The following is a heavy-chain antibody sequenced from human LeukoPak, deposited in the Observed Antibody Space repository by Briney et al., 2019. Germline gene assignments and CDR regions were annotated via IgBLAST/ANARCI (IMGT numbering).Heavy chain of an antibody. CDR2: ISPSGGST. CDR3: ARGYSSSGDYDY. D-gene: IGHD3-22*01. Sequence: GASVKVSCKASGYTFTSYYIHWVRQAPGQGLEWMGIISPSGGSTSYAQKFQGRVTMTRDTSTSTVSIELSSLRSEDTTVYYCARGYSSSGDYDYWGQGTLVTVSS. J-gene: IGHJ4*02. CDR1: GYTFTSYY. V-gene: IGHV1-46*01.